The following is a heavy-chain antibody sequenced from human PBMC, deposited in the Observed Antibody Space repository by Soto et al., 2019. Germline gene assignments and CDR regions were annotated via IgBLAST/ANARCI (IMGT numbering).Heavy chain of an antibody. Sequence: GGSLRLSCAASGFTFSSSWMSWVRQAPGKGLEWVANINRDGSEKYYVDSVKGRFTISRDNAKNSLYLQMNNLRVEDTAVYFCASPTFYDYIWGSYRFDYWGQGALVTVSS. J-gene: IGHJ4*02. D-gene: IGHD3-16*02. CDR2: INRDGSEK. V-gene: IGHV3-7*01. CDR1: GFTFSSSW. CDR3: ASPTFYDYIWGSYRFDY.